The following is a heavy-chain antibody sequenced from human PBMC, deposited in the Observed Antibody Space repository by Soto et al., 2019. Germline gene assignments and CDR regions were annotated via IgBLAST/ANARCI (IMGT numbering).Heavy chain of an antibody. D-gene: IGHD1-20*01. CDR3: NGPITPGQSRYYGMDV. V-gene: IGHV3-23*01. Sequence: PGGSLRLSCAASGFTFSSYAMSWVRQAPGKGLEWVSAISGSGGSTYYADSVKGRFTISRDNSKNTLYLQMNSLRAEDTAVYYCNGPITPGQSRYYGMDVWGQGTTVTVSS. J-gene: IGHJ6*02. CDR2: ISGSGGST. CDR1: GFTFSSYA.